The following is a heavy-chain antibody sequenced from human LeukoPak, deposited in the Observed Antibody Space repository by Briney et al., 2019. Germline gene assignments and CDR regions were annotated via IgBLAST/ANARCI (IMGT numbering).Heavy chain of an antibody. D-gene: IGHD6-19*01. CDR3: AREDSSGWYSNAFDI. V-gene: IGHV1-2*02. CDR2: INPNSGGT. J-gene: IGHJ3*02. Sequence: ASVKVSCKASGYTFTGYYMHWVRQAPGQGLEWMGWINPNSGGTNYAQKFEGRVTMTRDTSISTAYMELSRLRSDDTAVYYCAREDSSGWYSNAFDIWGQGTMVTVSS. CDR1: GYTFTGYY.